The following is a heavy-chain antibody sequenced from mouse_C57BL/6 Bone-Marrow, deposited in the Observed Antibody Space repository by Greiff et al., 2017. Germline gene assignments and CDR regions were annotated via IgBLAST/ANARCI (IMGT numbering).Heavy chain of an antibody. V-gene: IGHV1-72*01. Sequence: VQLQQPGAELVKPGASVKLSCKASGYTFTSYWMHWVKQRPGRGLEWIGRIDPNSGGTNYNEKFKSKATLTVDKPSSPAYMQLSSLTSEDSAVYYCAHGNYFYWYFAVWGTGTTVTVSS. CDR3: AHGNYFYWYFAV. J-gene: IGHJ1*03. D-gene: IGHD2-1*01. CDR1: GYTFTSYW. CDR2: IDPNSGGT.